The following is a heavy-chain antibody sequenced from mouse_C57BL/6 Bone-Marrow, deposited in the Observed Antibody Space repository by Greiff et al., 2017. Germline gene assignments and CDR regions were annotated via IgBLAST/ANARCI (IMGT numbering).Heavy chain of an antibody. D-gene: IGHD1-1*02. J-gene: IGHJ2*01. CDR2: IDPSDSYT. V-gene: IGHV1-69*01. Sequence: QVQLQQSGAELVMPGASVTLSCKASGYTFTSYWMHWVKQRPGQGLEWIGEIDPSDSYTTYNQKFKGKSTLTVDKSSSTAYMQLRSLTSEDSAVYYCARGDGGNDYFDYWGQGTTLTVSA. CDR1: GYTFTSYW. CDR3: ARGDGGNDYFDY.